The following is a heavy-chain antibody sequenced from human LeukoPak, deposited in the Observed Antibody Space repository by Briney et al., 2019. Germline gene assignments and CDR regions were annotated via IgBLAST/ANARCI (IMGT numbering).Heavy chain of an antibody. J-gene: IGHJ4*02. CDR1: VPSIIILY. Sequence: PSDTLSLTCTVSVPSIIILYWGWIRHPPGKGLEWVGLIYYRGSTNYNPSLKSRVTISVDTSKNQFSLKLSSVTAADTGVYYCARGRTIFGVVKLCGEFDYWGQGTLVTVSS. V-gene: IGHV4-59*11. CDR2: IYYRGST. D-gene: IGHD3-3*01. CDR3: ARGRTIFGVVKLCGEFDY.